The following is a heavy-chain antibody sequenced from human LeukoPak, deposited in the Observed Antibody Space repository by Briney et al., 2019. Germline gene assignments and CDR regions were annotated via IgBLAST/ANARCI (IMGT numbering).Heavy chain of an antibody. J-gene: IGHJ3*02. CDR3: ARETHYYGSGSYRAFDI. CDR1: GYTFTSYG. D-gene: IGHD3-10*01. CDR2: ISAYNGNT. V-gene: IGHV1-18*01. Sequence: ASVKVSCKASGYTFTSYGISWVRQAPGQGLEWMGWISAYNGNTNYAQKLQGRVTMTTDTSTSTAYMELRSLRSDDTAVYYCARETHYYGSGSYRAFDIWGQGTMVTVSS.